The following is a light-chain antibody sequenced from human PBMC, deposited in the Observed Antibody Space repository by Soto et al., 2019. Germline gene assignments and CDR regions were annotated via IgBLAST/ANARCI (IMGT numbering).Light chain of an antibody. J-gene: IGLJ1*01. CDR1: SSDVGGYNY. V-gene: IGLV2-14*01. Sequence: QSALTQPASVSGSPGQSITISCTGTSSDVGGYNYVSWYQQYPGEAPKLMVYDVSNRPSGVSNRFSGSKSGNTASLTISGFHAEDEADYYCSSYTSSSTLYVFGTGTKVTVL. CDR3: SSYTSSSTLYV. CDR2: DVS.